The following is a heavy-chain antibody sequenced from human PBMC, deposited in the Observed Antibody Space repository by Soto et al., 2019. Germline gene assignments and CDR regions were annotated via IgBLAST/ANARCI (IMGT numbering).Heavy chain of an antibody. CDR1: GYTFNTYS. CDR2: INAANGNT. D-gene: IGHD2-15*01. Sequence: QDQLVQSGAEVKQPGASVKVSCKASGYTFNTYSIHWVRQAPGQRLEWMGWINAANGNTKYSQRFQGRVTITSDTSATTAYMELSSLTSDDTAVYYCARAQGFCSTTTSYSEQGGFDPWGQGTLVTVSS. J-gene: IGHJ5*02. CDR3: ARAQGFCSTTTSYSEQGGFDP. V-gene: IGHV1-3*01.